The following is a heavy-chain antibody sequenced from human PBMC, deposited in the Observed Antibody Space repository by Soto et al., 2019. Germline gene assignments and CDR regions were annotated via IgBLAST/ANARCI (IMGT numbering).Heavy chain of an antibody. CDR3: SRGLWQGLFDY. Sequence: QVQLVQSGAEVKKPGASVMVSCRASGYTFTSHYMHWVRQAPGQGLEWMGMIDPSGGATTYAQKFQGRFTITRDTSTTTVYMELSSLRPEDTAVYSCSRGLWQGLFDYWGQGTLVTVSS. D-gene: IGHD6-19*01. J-gene: IGHJ4*02. CDR2: IDPSGGAT. V-gene: IGHV1-46*03. CDR1: GYTFTSHY.